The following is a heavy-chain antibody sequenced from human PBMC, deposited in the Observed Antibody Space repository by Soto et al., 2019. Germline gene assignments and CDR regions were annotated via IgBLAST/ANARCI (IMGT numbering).Heavy chain of an antibody. J-gene: IGHJ5*02. CDR3: ARTFVDGMAGFGP. Sequence: EVQLVESGGGLVQPGGSLRLSWAASGFTLSTYWMHWVRQVPGKGLVWVSRISSGGTYTNYADSVKGRFTISRDSARNTLFLQMNYLTGEDTAVYYCARTFVDGMAGFGPWGQGTLVTVSS. CDR1: GFTLSTYW. D-gene: IGHD2-15*01. V-gene: IGHV3-74*01. CDR2: ISSGGTYT.